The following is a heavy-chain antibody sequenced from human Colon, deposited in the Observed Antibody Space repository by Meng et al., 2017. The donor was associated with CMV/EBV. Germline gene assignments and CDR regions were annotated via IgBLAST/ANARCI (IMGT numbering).Heavy chain of an antibody. Sequence: GESLKISCGASGFTFTAYDLIWVRQVPGKGLEWVSSISSSGRSIEYADSVKGRFTISRDNARSSLSLQMHSLRAEDAAVYYCARATYYYDDSAFGHWGQGTLVTVSS. CDR3: ARATYYYDDSAFGH. CDR1: GFTFTAYD. CDR2: ISSSGRSI. D-gene: IGHD3-22*01. V-gene: IGHV3-21*01. J-gene: IGHJ4*02.